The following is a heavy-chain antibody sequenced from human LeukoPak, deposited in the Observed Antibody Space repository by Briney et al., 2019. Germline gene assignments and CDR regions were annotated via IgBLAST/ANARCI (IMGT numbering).Heavy chain of an antibody. V-gene: IGHV5-51*01. CDR2: IYPGDSET. CDR1: GYSFPNYW. J-gene: IGHJ4*02. CDR3: ATSNDY. D-gene: IGHD4/OR15-4a*01. Sequence: GESLKISCKGSGYSFPNYWIGWVRQLPGKGLEWMGIIYPGDSETKYSPSFQGQVTISADKSITTAYLQWSSLKASDTAMYYCATSNDYWGQETLVTVSS.